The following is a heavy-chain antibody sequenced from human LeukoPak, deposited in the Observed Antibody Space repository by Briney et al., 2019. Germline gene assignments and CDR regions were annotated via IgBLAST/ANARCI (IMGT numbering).Heavy chain of an antibody. CDR2: INPNSGGT. D-gene: IGHD6-19*01. CDR1: GYTFTGYY. Sequence: ASVKVSCKASGYTFTGYYMHWVRQAPGQGLEWMGWINPNSGGTNYAQKLQGRVTMTTDTSTSTAYMELRSLRSDDTAVYYCARVLEVAGSTLNWFDPWGQGTLVTVSS. J-gene: IGHJ5*02. CDR3: ARVLEVAGSTLNWFDP. V-gene: IGHV1-2*02.